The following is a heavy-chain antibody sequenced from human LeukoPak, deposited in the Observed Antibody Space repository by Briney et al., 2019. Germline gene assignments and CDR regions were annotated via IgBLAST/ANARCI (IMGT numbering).Heavy chain of an antibody. CDR3: ARVGDYYDSSGYFG. CDR2: IIPIFGTA. V-gene: IGHV1-69*06. Sequence: SVKVSCKASGGTLSSYAISWVRQAPGQGLEWMGRIIPIFGTANYAQKFQGRVTITADKSTSTAYMELSSLRSEDTAVYYCARVGDYYDSSGYFGWGQGTLVTVSS. D-gene: IGHD3-22*01. J-gene: IGHJ4*02. CDR1: GGTLSSYA.